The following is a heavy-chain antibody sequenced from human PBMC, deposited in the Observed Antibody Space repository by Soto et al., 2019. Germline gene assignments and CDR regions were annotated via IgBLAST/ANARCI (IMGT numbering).Heavy chain of an antibody. CDR2: ISSSSGYI. V-gene: IGHV3-21*01. D-gene: IGHD6-13*01. Sequence: WGVLRPSCGASWFNFRGHSINRVRQAPGKGLEWVSSISSSSGYIYYADSVKGRFTISRDNAKNSLYLQMNSLRAEDTAVYYCASLYSSSWYDYWGQGTLVTVSS. J-gene: IGHJ4*02. CDR3: ASLYSSSWYDY. CDR1: WFNFRGHS.